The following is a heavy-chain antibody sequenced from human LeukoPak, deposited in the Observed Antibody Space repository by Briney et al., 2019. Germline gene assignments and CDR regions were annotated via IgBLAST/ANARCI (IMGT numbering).Heavy chain of an antibody. CDR3: AKTYCSTTRCLSWGNDY. J-gene: IGHJ4*02. Sequence: PGGSLGLSCAASGFTFSIYAMSWVRQAPGKGLEWVSSISGSGTNTYYADSVKGRFTISRDTSRNTLYLQMSSLRAEDTAIYYCAKTYCSTTRCLSWGNDYWGQGTLVTVSS. CDR2: ISGSGTNT. CDR1: GFTFSIYA. D-gene: IGHD2-2*01. V-gene: IGHV3-23*01.